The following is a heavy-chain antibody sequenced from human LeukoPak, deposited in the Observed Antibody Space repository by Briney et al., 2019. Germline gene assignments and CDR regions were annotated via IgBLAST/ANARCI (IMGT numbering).Heavy chain of an antibody. Sequence: GPLRLSCAASGFTFSSYSMNWVRQAPGKGLEWVSSISSSSSYIYYADSVKGRFTISRDNAKNSVYLEMNSLRADDTAVYYCARSARLMKGVVEVTALDDWGQGTLVTVSS. CDR1: GFTFSSYS. V-gene: IGHV3-21*01. CDR2: ISSSSSYI. J-gene: IGHJ4*02. CDR3: ARSARLMKGVVEVTALDD. D-gene: IGHD3-3*01.